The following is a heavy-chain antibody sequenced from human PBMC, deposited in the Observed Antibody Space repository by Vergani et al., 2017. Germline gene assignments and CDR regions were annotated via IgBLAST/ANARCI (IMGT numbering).Heavy chain of an antibody. CDR2: LSASDRRT. D-gene: IGHD3-22*01. Sequence: EVQLLESGGDLVQPGGSLRLSCAASGFTFIMHAMSWVRQAPGKGLEWVSTLSASDRRTHYADSVKGRFTISRDNSKNTLFLHMNSLRPEDTALYYCARDLTYDSSGYYYGFGAFDIWGQGTMVTVSS. CDR3: ARDLTYDSSGYYYGFGAFDI. CDR1: GFTFIMHA. J-gene: IGHJ3*02. V-gene: IGHV3-23*01.